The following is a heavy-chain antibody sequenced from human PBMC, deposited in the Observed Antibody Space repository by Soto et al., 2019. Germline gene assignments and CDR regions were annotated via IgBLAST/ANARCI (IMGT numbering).Heavy chain of an antibody. Sequence: QVQLVQSGAEEKKPGASVKISCKASGYTFTDYTIHWVRQAPGQKFEWMGWINVRKCHTQYSQYFQGRLTITRAKSASTAYIELSSLSSEDTAVYYCVKDHPSLSIWGQGTLVTVSS. V-gene: IGHV1-3*05. CDR2: INVRKCHT. CDR1: GYTFTDYT. CDR3: VKDHPSLSI. D-gene: IGHD6-6*01. J-gene: IGHJ4*02.